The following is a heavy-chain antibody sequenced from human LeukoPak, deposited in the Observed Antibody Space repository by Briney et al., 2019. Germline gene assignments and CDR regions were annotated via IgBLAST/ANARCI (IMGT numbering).Heavy chain of an antibody. D-gene: IGHD6-13*01. J-gene: IGHJ1*01. V-gene: IGHV1-2*02. CDR2: INPNSGGT. Sequence: ASVKVSCKASGYTFTGYYMHWVRQAPGQGLEWMGWINPNSGGTNYAQKFQGRVTMTRDTSISTAYMELSRLRSDDTAVYYCARDLNAIIAAGGRYFQHWGQGTLVTVSS. CDR1: GYTFTGYY. CDR3: ARDLNAIIAAGGRYFQH.